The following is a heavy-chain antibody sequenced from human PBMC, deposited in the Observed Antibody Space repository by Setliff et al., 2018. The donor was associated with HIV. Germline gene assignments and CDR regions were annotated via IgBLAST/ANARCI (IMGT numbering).Heavy chain of an antibody. CDR1: GGSISSYY. Sequence: ETLSLTCTVSGGSISSYYWSWIRQPAGKGLEWIGRIYTSGSTNYNPSLKSRVTMSVDTSKNQFSLKLSSVTAADTAVYYCARVPKPGYAGNWFDPWGQGTLVTVSS. J-gene: IGHJ5*02. CDR2: IYTSGST. D-gene: IGHD5-12*01. CDR3: ARVPKPGYAGNWFDP. V-gene: IGHV4-4*07.